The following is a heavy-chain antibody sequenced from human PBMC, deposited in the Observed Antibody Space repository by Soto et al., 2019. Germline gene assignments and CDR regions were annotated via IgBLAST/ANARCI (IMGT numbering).Heavy chain of an antibody. J-gene: IGHJ4*02. CDR3: AGAVSTKTAPIDY. V-gene: IGHV1-46*01. Sequence: QVQLVQSGAEVKNPGASVKVSCKASGYTFTTYYMHWLRQARGQGLEWMGIITPIDGSTRYDQKVQDRVTMTRDTSTSTVYMELSSLRSEDTAVYYCAGAVSTKTAPIDYWGQGTLVTVSS. CDR2: ITPIDGST. D-gene: IGHD4-17*01. CDR1: GYTFTTYY.